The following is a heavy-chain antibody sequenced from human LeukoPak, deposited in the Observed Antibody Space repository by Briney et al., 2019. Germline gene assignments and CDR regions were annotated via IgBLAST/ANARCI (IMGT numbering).Heavy chain of an antibody. CDR3: ARGYYDSSGYYYPSWGVGQ. V-gene: IGHV1-46*01. CDR2: INPGGGST. CDR1: GYTFTSYY. Sequence: ASVKVSCKASGYTFTSYYMHWVRQAPGQGLEWMGIINPGGGSTSYAQKFQGRVTMTRDTSTSTVYMELSSLRSEDTAVYYCARGYYDSSGYYYPSWGVGQWGQGTLVTVSS. J-gene: IGHJ4*02. D-gene: IGHD3-22*01.